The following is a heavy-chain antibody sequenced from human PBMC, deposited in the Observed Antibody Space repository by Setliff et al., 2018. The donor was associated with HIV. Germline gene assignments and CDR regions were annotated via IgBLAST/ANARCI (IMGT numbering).Heavy chain of an antibody. CDR1: RDSINGHW. J-gene: IGHJ3*02. CDR3: ARYKCINFACVGFDI. V-gene: IGHV4-59*11. Sequence: TLSLPCTVSRDSINGHWWSWIRQPPGKGLEWTGSIHYSGITHYNPSLKSRLTMSVDTSKNQVSLKLTSVTAADTAVYYCARYKCINFACVGFDIWGQGTVVTVSS. D-gene: IGHD3-9*01. CDR2: IHYSGIT.